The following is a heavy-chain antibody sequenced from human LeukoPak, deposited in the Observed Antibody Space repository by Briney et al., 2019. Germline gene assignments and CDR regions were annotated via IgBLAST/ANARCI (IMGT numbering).Heavy chain of an antibody. CDR1: GGSFSGYY. CDR3: ARGGSRYCSSTSCYSPYHGMDV. Sequence: SETLSLTCAVYGGSFSGYYWSWIRQPPGKGLEWIGEINHSGSTNYNPSLESRVTISVDTSKNQFSLKLSSVTAADTAVYYCARGGSRYCSSTSCYSPYHGMDVWGKGTTVTVSS. D-gene: IGHD2-2*01. CDR2: INHSGST. V-gene: IGHV4-34*01. J-gene: IGHJ6*04.